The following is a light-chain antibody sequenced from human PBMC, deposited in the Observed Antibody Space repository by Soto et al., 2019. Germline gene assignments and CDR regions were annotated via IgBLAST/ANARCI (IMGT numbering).Light chain of an antibody. CDR3: CSFAGSNPFPYV. Sequence: QSALTQPASVSGSPGQSITISCTGTISDVGSHNLVSWYQQHPDKAPKLIIYEVNERPSGVSSRFSGSKSGNTASLTVSGLQPDDEADYNCCSFAGSNPFPYVFGTGTKVTV. CDR1: ISDVGSHNL. CDR2: EVN. V-gene: IGLV2-23*02. J-gene: IGLJ1*01.